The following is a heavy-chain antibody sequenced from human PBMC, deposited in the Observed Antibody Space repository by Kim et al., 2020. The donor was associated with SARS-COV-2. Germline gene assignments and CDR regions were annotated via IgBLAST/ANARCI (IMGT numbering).Heavy chain of an antibody. D-gene: IGHD5-12*01. Sequence: ASVKVSCKASGYTFTGYYMHWVRQAPGQGLEWMGRINPNSGGTNYAQKFQGRVTMTRDTSISTAYMELSRLRSDDTAVYYCARVSEGGYEADGIVAYFDYRGQGTLVTVSS. J-gene: IGHJ4*02. CDR2: INPNSGGT. CDR1: GYTFTGYY. CDR3: ARVSEGGYEADGIVAYFDY. V-gene: IGHV1-2*06.